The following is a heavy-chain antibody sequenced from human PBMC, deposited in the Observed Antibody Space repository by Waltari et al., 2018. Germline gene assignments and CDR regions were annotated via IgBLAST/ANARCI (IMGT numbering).Heavy chain of an antibody. J-gene: IGHJ4*02. V-gene: IGHV4-39*01. CDR3: ATKRESSASGFDY. CDR1: GGSISSSSYY. D-gene: IGHD6-19*01. Sequence: QLQLQESGPGLVKPSETLSFTCTVSGGSISSSSYYWGWFRRPPGKGLEWIGSIYYSGSTYYNPSLKSRVTISVDTSKNQFSLKLSSVTAADTAVYYCATKRESSASGFDYWGQGTLVTVSS. CDR2: IYYSGST.